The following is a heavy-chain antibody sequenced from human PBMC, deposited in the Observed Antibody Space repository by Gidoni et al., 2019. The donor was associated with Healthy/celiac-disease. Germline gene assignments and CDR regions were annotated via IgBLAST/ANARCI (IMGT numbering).Heavy chain of an antibody. V-gene: IGHV3-30*04. CDR1: GFTFSSYA. D-gene: IGHD2-15*01. CDR2: ISYDGSNK. Sequence: QVQLVESGGGVVQPGWPLRLSCAASGFTFSSYAMHWVRQAPGKGLEWVAVISYDGSNKYYADSVKGRFTISRDNSKNTLYLQMNSLRAEDTAVYYCARSVVGAFDYWGQGTLVTVSS. CDR3: ARSVVGAFDY. J-gene: IGHJ4*02.